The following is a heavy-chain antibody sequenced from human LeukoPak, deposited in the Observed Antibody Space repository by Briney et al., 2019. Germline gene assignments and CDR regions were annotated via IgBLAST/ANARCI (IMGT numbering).Heavy chain of an antibody. J-gene: IGHJ2*01. CDR2: IYYSGST. Sequence: SETLSLTCTVSGGSISSGGYYWSWIRQHPGKGLEWIVYIYYSGSTYYNPSLKSRVTISVDTSKNQFSLKLCSVTAADTAVYYCARLWSYYDSSGYYYEAYWYFDLWGRGTLVTVSS. D-gene: IGHD3-22*01. CDR3: ARLWSYYDSSGYYYEAYWYFDL. V-gene: IGHV4-31*03. CDR1: GGSISSGGYY.